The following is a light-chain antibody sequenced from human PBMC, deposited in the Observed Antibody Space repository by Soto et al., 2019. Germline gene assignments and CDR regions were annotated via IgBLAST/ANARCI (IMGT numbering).Light chain of an antibody. CDR2: DAS. CDR1: QSISSW. CDR3: QQSYSTLTCT. J-gene: IGKJ1*01. Sequence: DIQMTQSPSTLSASVGDRVTITCRASQSISSWLAWYQQKPGKAPKLLIYDASSLESGVPSRFSGSGSATDFTLTISSLQPEYFATYYCQQSYSTLTCTFGQGTQVDIK. V-gene: IGKV1-5*01.